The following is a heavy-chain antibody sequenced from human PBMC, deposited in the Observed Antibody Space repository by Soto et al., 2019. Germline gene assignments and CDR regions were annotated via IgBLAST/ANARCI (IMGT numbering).Heavy chain of an antibody. D-gene: IGHD1-1*01. Sequence: SETLSLTCTVSGGSMSRYYWTWIRQPPGKGLEWIGNIHYAGSTNYNPSLKSRVTILLGTSTSQFSLKVSSVTAADTAVYYCARDLTISSTDGPLDPWGHGTLVTVSS. CDR3: ARDLTISSTDGPLDP. CDR1: GGSMSRYY. CDR2: IHYAGST. V-gene: IGHV4-59*01. J-gene: IGHJ5*02.